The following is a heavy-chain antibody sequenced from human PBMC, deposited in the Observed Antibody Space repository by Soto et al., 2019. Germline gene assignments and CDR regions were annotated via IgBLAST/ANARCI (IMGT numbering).Heavy chain of an antibody. CDR3: ARDNSPSGIVVVITVTPDASDI. CDR1: GGTFSSYA. D-gene: IGHD3-22*01. CDR2: IIPIFGTA. J-gene: IGHJ3*02. V-gene: IGHV1-69*13. Sequence: GASVKVSCKASGGTFSSYAISWVRQAPGQGLEWMGGIIPIFGTANYAQKFQGRVTITADESTSTAYMELSSLRSEDTAVYYCARDNSPSGIVVVITVTPDASDIWGQGIMVTVSS.